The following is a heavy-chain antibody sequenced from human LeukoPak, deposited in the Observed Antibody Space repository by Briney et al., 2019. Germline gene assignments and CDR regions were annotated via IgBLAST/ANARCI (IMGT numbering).Heavy chain of an antibody. CDR1: GFTFSSYA. Sequence: GRSLRLSCAASGFTFSSYAMHWVRQAPGKGLEWVAVISYDGSNKYYADSVKGRFTISRDNSKNTLYLQMNSLRAEDTAVYYCAKDALPSTTSWYRLGYWGQGTLVTVSS. D-gene: IGHD6-13*01. J-gene: IGHJ4*02. CDR3: AKDALPSTTSWYRLGY. CDR2: ISYDGSNK. V-gene: IGHV3-30*07.